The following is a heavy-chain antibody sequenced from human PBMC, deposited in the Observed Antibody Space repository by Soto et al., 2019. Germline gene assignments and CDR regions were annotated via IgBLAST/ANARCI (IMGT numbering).Heavy chain of an antibody. CDR1: GGTFSSYT. CDR2: IIPILGIA. V-gene: IGHV1-69*02. CDR3: ARGIAAAGNFQH. J-gene: IGHJ1*01. D-gene: IGHD6-13*01. Sequence: QVQLVQSGAEVKKPGSSVKVSCKASGGTFSSYTISWVRQAPGQGVEWMGRIIPILGIANYAQKFQGRVTITADKTTSTAYMELSSLRSEDTAVYYCARGIAAAGNFQHWGQGTLVTVSS.